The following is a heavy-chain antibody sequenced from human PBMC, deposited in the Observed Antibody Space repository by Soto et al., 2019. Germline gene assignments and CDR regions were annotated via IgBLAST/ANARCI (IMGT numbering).Heavy chain of an antibody. V-gene: IGHV1-69*13. D-gene: IGHD6-6*01. Sequence: GASVKVSCKASGGTFSSYAISWVRQAPGQGLEWMGGIIPIFGTANYAQKFQGRVTITADESTSTAYMELSSLRSEDTAVYYCARGYSSSPLLTPTYYYYYYGMDVWGQGTTVTVSS. CDR1: GGTFSSYA. J-gene: IGHJ6*02. CDR3: ARGYSSSPLLTPTYYYYYYGMDV. CDR2: IIPIFGTA.